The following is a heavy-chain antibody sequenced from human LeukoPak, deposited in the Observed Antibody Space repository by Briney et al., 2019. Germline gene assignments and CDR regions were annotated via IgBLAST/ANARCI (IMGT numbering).Heavy chain of an antibody. CDR1: GGSISSYY. D-gene: IGHD3-22*01. V-gene: IGHV4-38-2*02. Sequence: SETLSLTCTVSGGSISSYYWSWVRQPPGKGLEWIGSIYHSGSTYYNPSLKSRVTISFDTSKNQFSLKLSSVTAADTAVYYCARASYYYDSSGYYPMGAFDIWGQGTMVTVSS. CDR3: ARASYYYDSSGYYPMGAFDI. CDR2: IYHSGST. J-gene: IGHJ3*02.